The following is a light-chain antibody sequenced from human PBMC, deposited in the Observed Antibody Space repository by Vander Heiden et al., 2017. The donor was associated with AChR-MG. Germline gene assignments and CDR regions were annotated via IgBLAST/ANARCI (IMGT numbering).Light chain of an antibody. Sequence: QSVLTQPPSASGTPGQRVTIPCSGSSSNIGSNTVNWYQPLPGTAPKLLIDTNNRRPSGVPDRFSGSTSGTSASLAISGLQSDDETDYYCAAWDDSLNSWVFGGGTKVTVL. CDR2: TNN. CDR1: SSNIGSNT. CDR3: AAWDDSLNSWV. J-gene: IGLJ3*02. V-gene: IGLV1-44*01.